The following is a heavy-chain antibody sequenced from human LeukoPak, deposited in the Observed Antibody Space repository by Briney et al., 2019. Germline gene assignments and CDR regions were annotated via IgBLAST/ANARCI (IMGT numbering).Heavy chain of an antibody. CDR1: GYTFTSYG. V-gene: IGHV1-18*01. Sequence: ASVKVSCKASGYTFTSYGISWVRQAPGQGLEWMGWISAYNGNTNYAQKLQGRVTMTTDTSTSTAYMELRSLRSDDTAVYYCARDIVVVPAGKDAFDIWGQGTMVTVSS. CDR2: ISAYNGNT. J-gene: IGHJ3*02. D-gene: IGHD2-2*01. CDR3: ARDIVVVPAGKDAFDI.